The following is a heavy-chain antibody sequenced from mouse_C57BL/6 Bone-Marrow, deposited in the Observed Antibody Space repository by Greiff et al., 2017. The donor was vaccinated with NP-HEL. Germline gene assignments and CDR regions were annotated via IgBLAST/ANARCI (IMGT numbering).Heavy chain of an antibody. Sequence: QVQLQQPGAELVKPGASVKMSCKASGYTFTSYWITWVKQRPGQGLEWIGDIYPGSGSTNYNEKFKGKATLTVDTSSSTAYMELHSLTSEDSAVYFCARSTHYYGSSYWGQGTLVTVSA. CDR2: IYPGSGST. CDR1: GYTFTSYW. V-gene: IGHV1-55*01. J-gene: IGHJ3*01. D-gene: IGHD1-1*01. CDR3: ARSTHYYGSSY.